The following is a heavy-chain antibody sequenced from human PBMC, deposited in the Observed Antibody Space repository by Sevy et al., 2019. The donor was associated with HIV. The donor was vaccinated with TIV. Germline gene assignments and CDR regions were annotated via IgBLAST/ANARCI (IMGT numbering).Heavy chain of an antibody. V-gene: IGHV3-33*01. CDR1: GFTFSAYG. D-gene: IGHD2-2*01. CDR3: AREGVPAAIGFDY. CDR2: IWYDGSKK. J-gene: IGHJ4*02. Sequence: GGSLRLSCEASGFTFSAYGMHWVRQAPGKGLEWVANIWYDGSKKYYADSVKGRFTIPRDNSKNTLYLQMNSLRAEDTALYYCAREGVPAAIGFDYWGQGSLVTVSS.